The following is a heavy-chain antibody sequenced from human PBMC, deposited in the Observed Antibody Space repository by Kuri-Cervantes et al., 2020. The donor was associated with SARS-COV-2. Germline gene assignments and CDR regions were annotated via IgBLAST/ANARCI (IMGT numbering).Heavy chain of an antibody. CDR2: INHSGST. V-gene: IGHV4-34*01. CDR3: ARHTAVGATKGDAFDI. Sequence: GSLRLSCAVYGGSFSSYYWSWIRQPPGRGLEWIGEINHSGSTNYNPSLKSRVTISVDTSKNQFSLKLSSVTAADTAVYYCARHTAVGATKGDAFDIWGQGTMVTVSS. D-gene: IGHD1-26*01. CDR1: GGSFSSYY. J-gene: IGHJ3*02.